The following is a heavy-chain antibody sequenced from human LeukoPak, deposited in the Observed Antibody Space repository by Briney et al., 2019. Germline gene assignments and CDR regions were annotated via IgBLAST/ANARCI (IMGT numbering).Heavy chain of an antibody. D-gene: IGHD2-15*01. CDR2: IYYSGST. CDR3: ARIYHRPLGYCSGGSCYRGGIDY. CDR1: GGSISSSSYY. J-gene: IGHJ4*02. Sequence: PSETLSLTCTVSGGSISSSSYYWGWIRQPPGKGLEWIGSIYYSGSTYYNPSLKSRVTISVDTSKNQFSLKLSSVTAADTAVYYCARIYHRPLGYCSGGSCYRGGIDYWGQGTLVTVSS. V-gene: IGHV4-39*07.